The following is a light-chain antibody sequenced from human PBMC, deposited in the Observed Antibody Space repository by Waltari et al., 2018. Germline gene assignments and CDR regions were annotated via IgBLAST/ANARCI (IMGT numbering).Light chain of an antibody. J-gene: IGLJ1*01. CDR3: CSHGGSNNFYI. CDR2: EVT. CDR1: SSDVGAYNY. Sequence: QSALTQPPSASGSPGQSVTISCTGTSSDVGAYNYVSWYQQYPGKAPKLIIYEVTNRPSGVPDCFSGSKSGNTASLTVSGLQADDEADYYCCSHGGSNNFYIFGTGTTVTVL. V-gene: IGLV2-8*01.